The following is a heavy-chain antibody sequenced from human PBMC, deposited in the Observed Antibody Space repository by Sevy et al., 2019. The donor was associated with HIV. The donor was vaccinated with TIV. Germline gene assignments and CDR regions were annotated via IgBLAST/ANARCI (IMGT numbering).Heavy chain of an antibody. CDR2: IYYNGHI. CDR3: AGENAWGRGYS. D-gene: IGHD1-26*01. J-gene: IGHJ4*02. CDR1: GGSITSLY. V-gene: IGHV4-59*08. Sequence: SETLSLTCTVSGGSITSLYWNWIRQPPGKGLEWIGNIYYNGHINYNPSLKSRVTLSLDTSKNQFSLRLRSVTAADTAMYYCAGENAWGRGYSWGQRTLVTVSS.